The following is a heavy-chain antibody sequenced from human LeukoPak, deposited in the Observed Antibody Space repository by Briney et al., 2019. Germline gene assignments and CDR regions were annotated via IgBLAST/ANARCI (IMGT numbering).Heavy chain of an antibody. J-gene: IGHJ4*02. V-gene: IGHV4-61*08. D-gene: IGHD3-22*01. CDR2: IYYSGST. CDR3: ASLRRRSYYDTSGYSQPFDY. CDR1: GGSISSGGYY. Sequence: SETLSLTCTVSGGSISSGGYYWSWIRQHPGKGLEWIGYIYYSGSTNYNPSLKSRVTISVDTSKNQFSLKLSSVTAADTAVYYCASLRRRSYYDTSGYSQPFDYWGQGTLVTVSS.